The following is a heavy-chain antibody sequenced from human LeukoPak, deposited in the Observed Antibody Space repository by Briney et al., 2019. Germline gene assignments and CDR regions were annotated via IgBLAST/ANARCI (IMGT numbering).Heavy chain of an antibody. Sequence: GGSLRLSCAASGFNLSSYWMHWVRQAPGKGLVWVSRINSDGSSTSYADFVKGRFTISRNNAKNTLYLQLNSLGAQIQAGDEFARHYGDYLDYWGQGTLVTVSS. J-gene: IGHJ4*02. CDR3: ARHYGDYLDY. CDR2: INSDGSST. V-gene: IGHV3-74*01. CDR1: GFNLSSYW. D-gene: IGHD4-17*01.